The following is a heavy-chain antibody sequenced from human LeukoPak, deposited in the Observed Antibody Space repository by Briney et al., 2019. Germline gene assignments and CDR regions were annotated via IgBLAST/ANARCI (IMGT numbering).Heavy chain of an antibody. CDR2: IIPIFGTA. CDR3: ARDYYGSGYRYFYYMDV. J-gene: IGHJ6*03. Sequence: ASVKVSCKASGGNFSSYAISWVRQAPGQGLEWMGGIIPIFGTANYAQKFQGRVTITTDESTSTAYMELSSLRSEDTAVYYCARDYYGSGYRYFYYMDVWGKGTTVTVSS. V-gene: IGHV1-69*05. D-gene: IGHD3-10*01. CDR1: GGNFSSYA.